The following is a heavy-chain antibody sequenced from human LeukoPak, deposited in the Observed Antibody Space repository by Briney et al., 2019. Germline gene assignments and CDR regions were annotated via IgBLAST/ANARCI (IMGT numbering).Heavy chain of an antibody. J-gene: IGHJ4*02. D-gene: IGHD6-19*01. V-gene: IGHV3-66*01. Sequence: GGSLRLSCAASEFSVGSNYMTWVRQAPGKGLEWVSLIYSGGSTYYADSVMGRFTISRDNSKNTLYLQMNSLRAEDTAVYYCARASIGSGWYWDYWGQGTLVTVSS. CDR2: IYSGGST. CDR1: EFSVGSNY. CDR3: ARASIGSGWYWDY.